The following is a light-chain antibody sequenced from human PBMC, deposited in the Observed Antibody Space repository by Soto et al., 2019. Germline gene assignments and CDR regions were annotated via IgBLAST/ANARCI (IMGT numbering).Light chain of an antibody. CDR3: CSYAGSYTFG. CDR1: SSDIGGYNY. V-gene: IGLV2-11*01. J-gene: IGLJ2*01. CDR2: GVS. Sequence: QSALTQPRSVSGSPGQSVTISCTGTSSDIGGYNYVSWYQQHPGKAPKLMIYGVSKRPSGVPDRFSGSKSGNTASLTISGLQAEDEADYYCCSYAGSYTFGFGGGTKLTVL.